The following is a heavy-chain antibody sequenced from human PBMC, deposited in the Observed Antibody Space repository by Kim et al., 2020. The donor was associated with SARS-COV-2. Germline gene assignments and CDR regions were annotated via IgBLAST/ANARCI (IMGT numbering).Heavy chain of an antibody. V-gene: IGHV1-2*02. CDR2: GT. CDR3: ASFPEKNMDV. Sequence: GTSYAAEFKGRVTMTRDTSISTAYMELSRLRSDDTAVYYCASFPEKNMDVWGQGTTVTVSS. J-gene: IGHJ6*02.